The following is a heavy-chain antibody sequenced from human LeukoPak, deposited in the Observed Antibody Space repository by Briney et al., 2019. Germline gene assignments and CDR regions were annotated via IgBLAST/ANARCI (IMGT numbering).Heavy chain of an antibody. CDR2: INHSGST. D-gene: IGHD3-3*01. CDR3: ARKSRGLITIFGVVNTYYFDY. CDR1: GFTFSSYW. Sequence: GSLRLSCAASGFTFSSYWMSWVRQAPGKGLEWIGEINHSGSTNYNPSLKSRVTISVDTSKNQFSLKLSSVTAADTAVYYCARKSRGLITIFGVVNTYYFDYWGQGTLVTVSS. V-gene: IGHV4-34*01. J-gene: IGHJ4*02.